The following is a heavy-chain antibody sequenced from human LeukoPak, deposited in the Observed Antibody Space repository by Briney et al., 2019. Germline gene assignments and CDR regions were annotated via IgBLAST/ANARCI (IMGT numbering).Heavy chain of an antibody. CDR1: GYTFTGYY. Sequence: ASVKVSCKGSGYTFTGYYMHWVRQAPGQGLEWMGRINPNSGGTNYAQKFQGRVTMTRDTSISTAYMELSRLRSDDTAVYYCARDRDVLLWFGDTYYFDYWGQGTLVTVSS. D-gene: IGHD3-10*01. J-gene: IGHJ4*02. V-gene: IGHV1-2*06. CDR2: INPNSGGT. CDR3: ARDRDVLLWFGDTYYFDY.